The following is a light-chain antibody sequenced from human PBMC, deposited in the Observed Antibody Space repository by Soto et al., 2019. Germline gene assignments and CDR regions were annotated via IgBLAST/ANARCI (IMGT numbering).Light chain of an antibody. CDR2: DDS. V-gene: IGLV3-21*02. CDR1: NIGSKS. CDR3: QVWDRSSNHWV. J-gene: IGLJ3*02. Sequence: SYELTQPPSVSVAPGQTATATCGGRNIGSKSVHWYQQKPGQAPVLVVHDDSDRPSGIPGRFSGSNSGDTATLTISGVEAGDEADYYCQVWDRSSNHWVFGGGTKLTVL.